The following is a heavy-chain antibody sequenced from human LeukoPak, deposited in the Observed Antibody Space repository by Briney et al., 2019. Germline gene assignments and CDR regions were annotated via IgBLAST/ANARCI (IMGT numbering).Heavy chain of an antibody. CDR2: IKQDGSEK. D-gene: IGHD3-22*01. Sequence: GGSLRLSCAASGFTFSSYWMSWVRQAPGKGLEWVANIKQDGSEKYYVDSVKGRFTISRDNAKNSLYLQMNSLRAEDTAVYYCARDRHYYDSSGYYRNLDAFDIWGQGTMVTVSS. CDR1: GFTFSSYW. V-gene: IGHV3-7*01. CDR3: ARDRHYYDSSGYYRNLDAFDI. J-gene: IGHJ3*02.